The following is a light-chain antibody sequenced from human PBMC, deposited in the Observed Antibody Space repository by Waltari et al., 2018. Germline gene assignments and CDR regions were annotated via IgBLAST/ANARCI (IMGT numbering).Light chain of an antibody. Sequence: QLVVTQSPSASASLGASVKLTCTLTSWHSSNVIAWLPQQPEKGPRYLMKVNSDGSHSRGDEIPDRFSGSSSGAERYLTISSLQAEDEADYYCQTGGHGTWVFGGGTKLTVL. CDR3: QTGGHGTWV. V-gene: IGLV4-69*01. J-gene: IGLJ3*02. CDR2: VNSDGSH. CDR1: SWHSSNV.